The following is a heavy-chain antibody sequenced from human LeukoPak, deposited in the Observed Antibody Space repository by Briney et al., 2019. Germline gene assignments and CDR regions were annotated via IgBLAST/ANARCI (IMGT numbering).Heavy chain of an antibody. CDR2: MSGSGGST. V-gene: IGHV3-23*01. J-gene: IGHJ3*02. CDR3: AKEFTKPSGDAFDI. CDR1: GFTLSSEA. D-gene: IGHD2-8*01. Sequence: GGSLRLSCAASGFTLSSEAMSWVRQAPGKELEWVSAMSGSGGSTYYADSVKGRFTITRDNSKNTLYLQKNSLRAEDTAVYYCAKEFTKPSGDAFDIWGQGTMVTVSS.